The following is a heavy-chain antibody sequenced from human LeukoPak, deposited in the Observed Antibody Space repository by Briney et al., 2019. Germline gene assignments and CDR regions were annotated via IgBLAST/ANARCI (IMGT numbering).Heavy chain of an antibody. CDR1: GFTFSSYW. J-gene: IGHJ4*02. D-gene: IGHD5-12*01. CDR3: ARGSRGYSGYEVDY. V-gene: IGHV3-74*01. CDR2: INSDGSST. Sequence: PGGSLRLSCAASGFTFSSYWMHWVRQAPGKGLVWVSRINSDGSSTSYADSVKGRFTISRDNAKNTLYLQMNSLRAEDTAVYYCARGSRGYSGYEVDYWGQGTLVTVSS.